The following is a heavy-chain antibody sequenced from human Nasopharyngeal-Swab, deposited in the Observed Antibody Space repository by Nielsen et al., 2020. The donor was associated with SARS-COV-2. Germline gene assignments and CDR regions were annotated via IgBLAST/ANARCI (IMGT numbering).Heavy chain of an antibody. CDR3: AKATGYSSSWELNYFDY. CDR2: ISGSGGST. J-gene: IGHJ4*02. D-gene: IGHD6-13*01. V-gene: IGHV3-23*01. CDR1: GFTFSSYS. Sequence: GESLKISCAASGFTFSSYSMNWVRQAPGKGLEWVSAISGSGGSTYYADSVKGRFTISRDNSKNTLYLQMNSLRAEDTAVYYCAKATGYSSSWELNYFDYWGQGTLVTVSS.